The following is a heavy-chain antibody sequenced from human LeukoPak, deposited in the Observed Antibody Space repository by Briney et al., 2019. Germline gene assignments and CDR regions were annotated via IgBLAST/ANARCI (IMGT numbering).Heavy chain of an antibody. CDR1: GFTFSTYA. CDR2: ISGSGVST. J-gene: IGHJ4*02. V-gene: IGHV3-23*01. CDR3: ARDMGIAAAGIGVVDY. D-gene: IGHD6-13*01. Sequence: PGGSLRLSCAASGFTFSTYAMSWVRQAPGKGLQWVSAISGSGVSTYYADSVKGRFTISRDNSKNTLYLQMNSLRAEDTAVYYCARDMGIAAAGIGVVDYWGQGTLVTVSS.